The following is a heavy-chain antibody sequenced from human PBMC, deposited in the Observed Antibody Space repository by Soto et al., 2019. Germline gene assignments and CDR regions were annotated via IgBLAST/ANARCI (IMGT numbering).Heavy chain of an antibody. J-gene: IGHJ4*02. D-gene: IGHD2-15*01. CDR3: ARVGLGCSGGTCYSD. V-gene: IGHV3-74*01. CDR1: GFTFSNYW. CDR2: IDSDGSST. Sequence: GGSLRLSCAASGFTFSNYWMHWVRQAPGKGLVWVSRIDSDGSSTNYADSVKGRFTISRDNAKNTLYLQMNSLRADDTAVYYCARVGLGCSGGTCYSDWGQGTMVTSPQ.